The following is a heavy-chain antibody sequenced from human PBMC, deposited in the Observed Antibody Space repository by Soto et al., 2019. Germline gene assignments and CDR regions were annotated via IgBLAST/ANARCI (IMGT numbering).Heavy chain of an antibody. Sequence: PGKGLEWIGYIYYSGSTYYNPSLKSRVTISVDTSKNQFSLKLSSVTAADTAGYYCGGGAARGGDIYYQSLHFWGPAITVSV. CDR3: GGGAARGGDIYYQSLHF. D-gene: IGHD2-2*01. CDR2: IYYSGST. J-gene: IGHJ6*02. V-gene: IGHV4-31*02.